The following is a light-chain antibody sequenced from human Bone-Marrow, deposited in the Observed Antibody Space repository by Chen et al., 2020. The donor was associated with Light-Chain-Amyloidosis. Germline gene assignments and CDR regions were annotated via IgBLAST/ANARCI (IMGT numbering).Light chain of an antibody. CDR3: SSFTRNNALV. CDR1: SSDVGGYNY. CDR2: DVT. V-gene: IGLV2-14*03. Sequence: QSALTQPASVSGSPRQSITISCTGTSSDVGGYNYVSWYQQHPGKAPKLIIYDVTYRPSGVSNRFSGSKSGNMASRTISGLQAEDEADYYCSSFTRNNALVFGGGTKLTVL. J-gene: IGLJ2*01.